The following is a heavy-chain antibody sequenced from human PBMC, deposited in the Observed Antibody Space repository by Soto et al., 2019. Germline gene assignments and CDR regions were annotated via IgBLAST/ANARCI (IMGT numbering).Heavy chain of an antibody. V-gene: IGHV3-23*01. Sequence: EVQVLESGGDLVQPGGSLRLTCAVSGFTFTTSSINWVRQAPGKGLEWVSSISGNGYTTYYTDSVTGRFTISTDNSKSTVFLQMNSLRVEDTALYYCAKGVEHSTADAFETWGQGPMVTVSS. CDR3: AKGVEHSTADAFET. D-gene: IGHD5-18*01. J-gene: IGHJ3*02. CDR2: ISGNGYTT. CDR1: GFTFTTSS.